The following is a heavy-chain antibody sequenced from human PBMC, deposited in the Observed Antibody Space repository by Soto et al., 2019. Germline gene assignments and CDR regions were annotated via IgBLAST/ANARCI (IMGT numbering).Heavy chain of an antibody. J-gene: IGHJ4*02. CDR1: GGTFSSYT. CDR2: IIPILGIA. Sequence: QVQLVQSGAEVKKPGSSVKVSCKASGGTFSSYTISWVRQAPGQGLEWMGRIIPILGIANYAQKFQGRVTITADKSTSTAYMELSSLRSEDTAVYYCARDYGDYSYYFDSWGQGTLVTVSS. D-gene: IGHD4-17*01. V-gene: IGHV1-69*02. CDR3: ARDYGDYSYYFDS.